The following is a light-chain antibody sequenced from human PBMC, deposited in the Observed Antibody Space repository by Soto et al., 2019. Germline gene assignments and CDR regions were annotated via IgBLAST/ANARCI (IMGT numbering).Light chain of an antibody. Sequence: LTQPASVSGSPEQSITISCTGTSSDVGGYNYVSWYQQHPGKAPKLMIYEVSNRPSGVSNRFSGSKSGNTASLTISGLQAEDEADYYCSSYTSSSTAHYVFGTGTKV. CDR2: EVS. V-gene: IGLV2-14*01. CDR3: SSYTSSSTAHYV. CDR1: SSDVGGYNY. J-gene: IGLJ1*01.